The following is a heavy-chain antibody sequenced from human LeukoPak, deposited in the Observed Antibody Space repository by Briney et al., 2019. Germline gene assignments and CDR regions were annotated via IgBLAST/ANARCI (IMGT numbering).Heavy chain of an antibody. V-gene: IGHV3-23*01. J-gene: IGHJ3*02. CDR1: GFTVSSNY. CDR2: ISGSGGST. D-gene: IGHD6-19*01. CDR3: AKDGSSGWLRNAFDI. Sequence: GGSLRLSCAASGFTVSSNYMSWVRQAPGKGLEWVSAISGSGGSTYYADSVKGRFTISRDNSKNTLYLQMNSLRAEDTAVYYCAKDGSSGWLRNAFDIWGQGTMVTVSS.